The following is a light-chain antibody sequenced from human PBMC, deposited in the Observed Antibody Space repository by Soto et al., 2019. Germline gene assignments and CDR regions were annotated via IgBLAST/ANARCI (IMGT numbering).Light chain of an antibody. Sequence: QSVLTQPASVSGSPGQSITISCTGTNSDVGNNNYVSWYQHNPGKAPKLMICDVSNRPSGVSNRFSGSKSGNTASLTISGLQAEDEADYYCSSFTGTSYVFGTGTKVTVL. CDR1: NSDVGNNNY. J-gene: IGLJ1*01. CDR2: DVS. V-gene: IGLV2-14*03. CDR3: SSFTGTSYV.